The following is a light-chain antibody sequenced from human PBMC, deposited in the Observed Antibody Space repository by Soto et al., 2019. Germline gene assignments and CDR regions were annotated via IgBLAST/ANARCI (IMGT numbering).Light chain of an antibody. V-gene: IGLV2-14*01. J-gene: IGLJ1*01. CDR1: SSDVGGYNY. CDR3: SSYTSSSTLDV. Sequence: QSVLTQPASVSGSPGQSITISCTGTSSDVGGYNYVSWYQQHPGKAPKLMIYEVSNRPSGVSNRLSGSKSGNTASLTISGLQAEDEADYYCSSYTSSSTLDVFGTGTKVTAL. CDR2: EVS.